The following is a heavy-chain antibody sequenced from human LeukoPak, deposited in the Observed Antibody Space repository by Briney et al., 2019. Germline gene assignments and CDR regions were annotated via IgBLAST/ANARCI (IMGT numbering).Heavy chain of an antibody. CDR1: GFTFSRHG. J-gene: IGHJ2*01. CDR3: AREAAWGNWYFDL. CDR2: IGDTGRAK. V-gene: IGHV3-30*03. Sequence: GGSLRLSCAASGFTFSRHGMHWVRQAPGKGLEWVAVIGDTGRAKYYADSVEGRFTASRDNSKNTLYLEMNSLRYDDTALYYCAREAAWGNWYFDLWGRGTLVIVSS. D-gene: IGHD3-16*01.